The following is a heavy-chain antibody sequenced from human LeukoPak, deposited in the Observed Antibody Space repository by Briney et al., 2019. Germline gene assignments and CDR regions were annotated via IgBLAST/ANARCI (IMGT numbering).Heavy chain of an antibody. CDR3: ARVQCSSSSRD. J-gene: IGHJ4*02. CDR2: INHSGST. CDR1: GGSFSGYY. V-gene: IGHV4-34*01. D-gene: IGHD6-13*01. Sequence: PSETLSLTCAVYGGSFSGYYWSWIRQPPGRGLEWIGEINHSGSTNYNPSLKSRVTISVDTSKNQFSLKLSSVTAADTAVYYCARVQCSSSSRDWGQGTLVTVFS.